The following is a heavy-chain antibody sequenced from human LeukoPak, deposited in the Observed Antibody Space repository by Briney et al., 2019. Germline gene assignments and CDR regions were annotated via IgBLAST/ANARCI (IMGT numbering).Heavy chain of an antibody. CDR3: ARDQYYYDSSGPTGMDV. V-gene: IGHV4-34*01. D-gene: IGHD3-22*01. Sequence: SETLSLTCAVYGGSFSGYYWSWIRQPPGKGLEWIGEINHSGSTNYNPSLKSRVTISVDTSKNQFSLKLSSVTAADTAVYYCARDQYYYDSSGPTGMDVWGKGTTVTVSS. CDR1: GGSFSGYY. J-gene: IGHJ6*04. CDR2: INHSGST.